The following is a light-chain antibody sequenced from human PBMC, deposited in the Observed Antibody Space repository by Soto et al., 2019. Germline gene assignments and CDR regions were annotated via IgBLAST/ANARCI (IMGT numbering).Light chain of an antibody. CDR1: QGVANY. Sequence: DIQMTQSPSTLSASVGDRVTMTCRASQGVANYLGWYQQKPGKVPKALIYGVSTLQSGVPSRFSGSGSDTDFTLTISSLQPEDAATYYCQHYRSAQMTFGQGTKVEIK. V-gene: IGKV1-27*01. CDR2: GVS. CDR3: QHYRSAQMT. J-gene: IGKJ1*01.